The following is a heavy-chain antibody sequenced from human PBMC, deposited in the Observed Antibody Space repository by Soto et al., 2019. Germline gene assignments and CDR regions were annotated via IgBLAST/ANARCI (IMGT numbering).Heavy chain of an antibody. CDR3: ATFLYCSGGSCYSRGGDY. CDR1: GGSISSSNW. Sequence: SETLSLTCAVSGGSISSSNWWSWVRQPPGKGLEWIGEIYHSGSTNYNPSLKSRVTISVDKSKNQFSLKLSSVTAADTAVYYCATFLYCSGGSCYSRGGDYWGQGTLVTVSS. D-gene: IGHD2-15*01. V-gene: IGHV4-4*02. J-gene: IGHJ4*02. CDR2: IYHSGST.